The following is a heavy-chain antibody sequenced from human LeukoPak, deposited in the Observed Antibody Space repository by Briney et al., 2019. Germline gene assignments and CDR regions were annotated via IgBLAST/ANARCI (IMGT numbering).Heavy chain of an antibody. CDR1: GFTFSSYA. CDR3: AKDLSVGAAAGRFDY. CDR2: ISGSGGST. D-gene: IGHD6-13*01. Sequence: GGSLRLSCAASGFTFSSYAMSWVRQAPGRGLEWVSAISGSGGSTYYADSVKGRFTISRDNSKNTLYLQMNSLRAEDTAVYYCAKDLSVGAAAGRFDYWGQGTLVTVSS. V-gene: IGHV3-23*01. J-gene: IGHJ4*02.